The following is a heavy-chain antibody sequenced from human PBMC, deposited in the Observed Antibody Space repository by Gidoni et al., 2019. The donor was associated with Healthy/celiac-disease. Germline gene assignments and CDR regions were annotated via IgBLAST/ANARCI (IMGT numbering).Heavy chain of an antibody. V-gene: IGHV1-2*02. CDR3: ARDRGGVIALDY. D-gene: IGHD2-21*01. CDR1: GSTFTGYY. Sequence: QVQLVQSGAEVKKPGASVKVSCQASGSTFTGYYRHWGRQGPGKGRGWEGWINPNRGGTNDAQKFKGRVTMTRDTSISTAYMELSRLRSDDTAVYYWARDRGGVIALDYWGQGTLVTVSS. J-gene: IGHJ4*02. CDR2: INPNRGGT.